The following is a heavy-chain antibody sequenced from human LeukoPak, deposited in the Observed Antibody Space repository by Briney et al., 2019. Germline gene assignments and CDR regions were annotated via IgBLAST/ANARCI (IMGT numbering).Heavy chain of an antibody. V-gene: IGHV3-11*06. Sequence: GGSLRLSCAASGFTFSDYYMSWIRQAPGKGLEWVSYISSSSSYTNYADSVKGRFTISRDSAKNSLYLQMNSLGAEDTAVYYCARAPHYSNYGPYYYGMDVWGQGTTVTVSS. CDR3: ARAPHYSNYGPYYYGMDV. J-gene: IGHJ6*02. CDR1: GFTFSDYY. CDR2: ISSSSSYT. D-gene: IGHD4-11*01.